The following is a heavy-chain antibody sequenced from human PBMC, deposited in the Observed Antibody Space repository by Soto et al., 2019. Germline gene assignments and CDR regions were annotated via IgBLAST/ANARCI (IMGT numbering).Heavy chain of an antibody. CDR1: KYTFTNYA. V-gene: IGHV1-3*04. CDR3: ARDAKWDPRGVEAQQDDYFYY. J-gene: IGHJ4*02. D-gene: IGHD1-26*01. CDR2: VDTGNGNT. Sequence: ASVKVSCKASKYTFTNYAIHWVRQAPGQSLEWMGWVDTGNGNTKYSQKFQDRVTITRDTYANTADMELSSLTSEDTAVYYCARDAKWDPRGVEAQQDDYFYYWGQGTLVTVSS.